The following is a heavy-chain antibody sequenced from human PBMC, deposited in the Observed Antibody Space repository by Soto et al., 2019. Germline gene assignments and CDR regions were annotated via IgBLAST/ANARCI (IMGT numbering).Heavy chain of an antibody. CDR3: ARGTGQQLVRYYYYYMDV. V-gene: IGHV1-8*01. CDR2: MNPNSGNT. J-gene: IGHJ6*03. CDR1: GYTFTSYD. D-gene: IGHD6-13*01. Sequence: ASVKVSCKASGYTFTSYDINWVRQATGQGLEWMGWMNPNSGNTGYAQKFQGRVTMTRNTSISTAYMELSSLRSEDTAVYYCARGTGQQLVRYYYYYMDVWGKGTTVTVSS.